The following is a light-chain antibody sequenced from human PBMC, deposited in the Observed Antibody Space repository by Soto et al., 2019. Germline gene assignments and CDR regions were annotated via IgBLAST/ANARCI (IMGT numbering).Light chain of an antibody. J-gene: IGKJ4*01. V-gene: IGKV4-1*01. CDR2: WAS. CDR1: QSVLHDPNDKNY. CDR3: QQYYGAPLT. Sequence: DIVMTQSPDSLAVSLGERATINCKSSQSVLHDPNDKNYLAWYQQKPGQPPKLLIYWASARDSGVPERFSGSGSATDFTLTISNLQPEDVAIYYCQQYYGAPLTFGGGTKVEIK.